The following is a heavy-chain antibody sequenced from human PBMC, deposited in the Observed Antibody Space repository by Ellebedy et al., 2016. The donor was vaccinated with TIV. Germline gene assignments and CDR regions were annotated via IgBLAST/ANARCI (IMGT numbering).Heavy chain of an antibody. CDR1: GYPFTSYH. CDR3: ARSYGDPDY. Sequence: ASVKVSCKASGYPFTSYHMHWVRQAPGQGLEWMGMINQSCGSTSPAPKFQGRITMTRDRSTTTFYMELSSLTSEDTAVYYCARSYGDPDYWGQGTLVTVSS. CDR2: INQSCGST. V-gene: IGHV1-46*01. D-gene: IGHD2-21*02. J-gene: IGHJ4*02.